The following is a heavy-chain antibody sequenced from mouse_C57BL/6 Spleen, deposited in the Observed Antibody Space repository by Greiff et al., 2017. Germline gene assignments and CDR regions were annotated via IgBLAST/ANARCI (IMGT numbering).Heavy chain of an antibody. J-gene: IGHJ1*03. D-gene: IGHD1-1*01. CDR1: GYASTNYL. Sequence: QVQLQQPGVELVRLGTSVKVPCKALGYASTNYLIEWVNQRLGQGFEWFGVINPGSGGINYNEKFKGKATLTADNSSSTAYMQLSSLTSEDSAVYFCARSTVGDYCYFDDWGTGTTVTVSA. CDR2: INPGSGGI. CDR3: ARSTVGDYCYFDD. V-gene: IGHV1-54*01.